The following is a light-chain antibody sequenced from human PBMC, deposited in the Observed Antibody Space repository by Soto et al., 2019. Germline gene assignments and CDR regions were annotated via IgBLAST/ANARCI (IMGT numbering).Light chain of an antibody. CDR2: AAS. Sequence: AIQVTQSPSSLSASVGDRVTITCRTSQGIRSALGWYRQKPGKVPKLLIYAASTLQSGVPSRFSGSGSGRDFTLTISSLQPEDFATYYCLLDYAYFWAFGQGTKVEIK. J-gene: IGKJ1*01. CDR1: QGIRSA. CDR3: LLDYAYFWA. V-gene: IGKV1-6*01.